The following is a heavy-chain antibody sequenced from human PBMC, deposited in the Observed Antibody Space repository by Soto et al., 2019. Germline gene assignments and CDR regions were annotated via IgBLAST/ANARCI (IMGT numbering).Heavy chain of an antibody. CDR1: GGSVSSGSYY. Sequence: SETLSLTCTVSGGSVSSGSYYWSWIRQPPGKGLEWIGYIYYSGITNYNPSLKSRVTISVDTSKNQFSLKLSSVTAADTAVYYCARDRGTYYDFWSGYSNWGQGTLVTVSS. CDR2: IYYSGIT. CDR3: ARDRGTYYDFWSGYSN. D-gene: IGHD3-3*01. V-gene: IGHV4-61*01. J-gene: IGHJ4*02.